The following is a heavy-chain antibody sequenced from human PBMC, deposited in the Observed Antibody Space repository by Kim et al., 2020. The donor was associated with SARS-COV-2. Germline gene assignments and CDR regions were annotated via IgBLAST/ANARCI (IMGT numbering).Heavy chain of an antibody. Sequence: GGSLRLSCAASGFTFSSYAMHWVRQAPGKGLEWVAVISYDGSNKYYADSVKGRFTISRDNSKNTLYLQMNSLRAEDTAVYYCARDGGVTRPNFDYWGQGTLVTVSS. V-gene: IGHV3-30*04. CDR3: ARDGGVTRPNFDY. J-gene: IGHJ4*02. CDR2: ISYDGSNK. CDR1: GFTFSSYA. D-gene: IGHD4-4*01.